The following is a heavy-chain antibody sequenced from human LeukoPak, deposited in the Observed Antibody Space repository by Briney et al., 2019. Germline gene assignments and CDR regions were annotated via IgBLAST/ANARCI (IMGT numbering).Heavy chain of an antibody. CDR3: ARNWNFDAFDI. V-gene: IGHV1-18*01. CDR2: INAYNGDT. CDR1: NYTFTSYG. J-gene: IGHJ3*02. Sequence: ASVKVSCKASNYTFTSYGISWVRQAPGQGLEWMAWINAYNGDTNYAQKFQGRVTLTTDTSTSTAYMELRSLRSDDTAVYYCARNWNFDAFDIWGQGTMVTVSS. D-gene: IGHD1-7*01.